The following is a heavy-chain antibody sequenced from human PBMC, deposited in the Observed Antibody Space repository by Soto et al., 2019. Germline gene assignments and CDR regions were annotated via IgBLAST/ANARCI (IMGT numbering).Heavy chain of an antibody. V-gene: IGHV1-2*04. Sequence: ASVKISCKASGYTFTGYYMHWVRQAPGQGLEWMGWINTNSGGTNYSQKFQGWFTMNRDTSISTAYMELRRLRSDDTAVYYCAREEYSSPHYCMDVLGQGTTVTVSS. J-gene: IGHJ6*02. D-gene: IGHD6-6*01. CDR1: GYTFTGYY. CDR3: AREEYSSPHYCMDV. CDR2: INTNSGGT.